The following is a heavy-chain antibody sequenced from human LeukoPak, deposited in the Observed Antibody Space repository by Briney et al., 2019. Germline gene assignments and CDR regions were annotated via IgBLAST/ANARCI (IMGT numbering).Heavy chain of an antibody. D-gene: IGHD4-17*01. CDR2: IKHDGDEK. CDR3: AKMTTVTPFYPYYFDY. J-gene: IGHJ4*02. Sequence: PGGSLRLSCTASGFTFSRYWMSWVRQAPGEGLEWVANIKHDGDEKYFADSVKGRFTMSRDNSKNSLFLQMNSLRAEDTAVYYCAKMTTVTPFYPYYFDYWGQGTLVTVSS. V-gene: IGHV3-7*03. CDR1: GFTFSRYW.